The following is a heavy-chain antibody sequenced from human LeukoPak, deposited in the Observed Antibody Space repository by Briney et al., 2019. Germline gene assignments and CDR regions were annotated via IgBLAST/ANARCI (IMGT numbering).Heavy chain of an antibody. J-gene: IGHJ5*02. V-gene: IGHV4-4*07. CDR3: ARGGKRITMVRGVISPNWFDP. D-gene: IGHD3-10*01. Sequence: SETLSLTCTVSGGSISSYYWSWLRQPAGKGPEWIGRIYTSGSTNYNPSLKSRVTMSVDTSKNQFSLKLSSVTAADTAVYYCARGGKRITMVRGVISPNWFDPWGQGTLVTVSS. CDR1: GGSISSYY. CDR2: IYTSGST.